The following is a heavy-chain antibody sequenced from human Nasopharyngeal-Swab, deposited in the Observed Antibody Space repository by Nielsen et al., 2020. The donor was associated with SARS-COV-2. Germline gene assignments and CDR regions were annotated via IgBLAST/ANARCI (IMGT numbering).Heavy chain of an antibody. D-gene: IGHD6-6*01. V-gene: IGHV4-4*02. Sequence: VRQAPGKRLEWIGEIYHSGSTNYNPSLKSRVTISVDKSKNQFSLKLSSVTAADTAVYYCASQIAARFDYWGQGTLVTVSS. J-gene: IGHJ4*02. CDR2: IYHSGST. CDR3: ASQIAARFDY.